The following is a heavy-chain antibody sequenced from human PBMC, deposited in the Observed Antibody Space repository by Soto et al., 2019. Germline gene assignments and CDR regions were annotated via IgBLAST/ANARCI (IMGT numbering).Heavy chain of an antibody. CDR1: GYTFTSYG. D-gene: IGHD3-3*01. Sequence: ASVTVSCKASGYTFTSYGISWVRQAPGQGLEWMGWISAYNGNTNYAQKLQGRVTMTTDTSTSTAYMELRSLRSDDTAVYYCARGAITIFGVVHMGAFDIWGQGTMVTVSS. CDR3: ARGAITIFGVVHMGAFDI. V-gene: IGHV1-18*01. CDR2: ISAYNGNT. J-gene: IGHJ3*02.